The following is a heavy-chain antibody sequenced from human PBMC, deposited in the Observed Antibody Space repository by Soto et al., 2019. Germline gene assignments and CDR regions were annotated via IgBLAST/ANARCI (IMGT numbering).Heavy chain of an antibody. CDR3: AINADV. V-gene: IGHV4-59*08. CDR1: GASISGHF. J-gene: IGHJ6*02. Sequence: SETLSLTCTVSGASISGHFWSWIRQSPGKGLEWIACVYNSGTSYNPSLKSRVTVSVDTSKNQFSLKLSSVIAADSAVYYCAINADVWGQGTTVTVSS. CDR2: VYNSGT.